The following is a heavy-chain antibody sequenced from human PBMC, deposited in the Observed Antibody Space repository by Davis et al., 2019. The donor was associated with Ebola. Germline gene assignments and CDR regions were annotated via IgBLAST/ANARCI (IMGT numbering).Heavy chain of an antibody. CDR3: ARSYGAAPFDY. V-gene: IGHV4-59*08. CDR2: IYYSGST. CDR1: GGSISPYY. Sequence: MPGGSLRLSCTVSGGSISPYYWSWIRQPPGKGLEWIGYIYYSGSTKYNLSLKGRVAISVDTSKNQSSLKLSSVTAADTAVYYCARSYGAAPFDYWGQGTLVTVSS. J-gene: IGHJ4*02. D-gene: IGHD4/OR15-4a*01.